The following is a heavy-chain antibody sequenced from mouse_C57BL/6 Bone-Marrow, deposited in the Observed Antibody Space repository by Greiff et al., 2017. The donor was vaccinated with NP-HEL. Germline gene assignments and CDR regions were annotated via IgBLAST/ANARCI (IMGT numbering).Heavy chain of an antibody. CDR1: GYTFTSYW. V-gene: IGHV1-64*01. J-gene: IGHJ2*01. CDR2: IHPNSGST. D-gene: IGHD2-10*01. CDR3: ARWAVPYYSLGPLDY. Sequence: VQLQQPGAELVKPGASVKLSCKASGYTFTSYWMHWVKQRPGQGLEWIGMIHPNSGSTNYNEKFKSQATLTVDKSSSTAYMQLSSLTSEDSAVYYCARWAVPYYSLGPLDYWGQGTTLTVAS.